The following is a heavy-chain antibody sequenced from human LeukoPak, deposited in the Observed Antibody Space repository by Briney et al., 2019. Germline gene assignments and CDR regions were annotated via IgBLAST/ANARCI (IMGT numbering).Heavy chain of an antibody. CDR3: ASCIAAATDY. D-gene: IGHD6-13*01. CDR2: ISSSSSYI. CDR1: GFTFSSYS. J-gene: IGHJ4*02. Sequence: GGSLRLSCAASGFTFSSYSMNWVRQAPGKGLEWVSSISSSSSYIYYADSVKGRFTISRDNAKNSLYLQMNSLRAEDAAVYYCASCIAAATDYWGQGTLVTVSS. V-gene: IGHV3-21*01.